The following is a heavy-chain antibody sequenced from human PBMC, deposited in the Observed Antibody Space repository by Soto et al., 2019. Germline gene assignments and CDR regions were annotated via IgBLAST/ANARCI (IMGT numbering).Heavy chain of an antibody. Sequence: AGVKVSCKASGNSFTRWSTHWVRQAPGQGLEWMGIIDPSGGSTTYAEKFQGRVTMTSDTSTSTVSMQLSSLRSEDTAIYYCAREGKTTVMAFFFDSWGQGTQVTVSS. CDR2: IDPSGGST. CDR3: AREGKTTVMAFFFDS. CDR1: GNSFTRWS. J-gene: IGHJ4*02. D-gene: IGHD4-4*01. V-gene: IGHV1-46*01.